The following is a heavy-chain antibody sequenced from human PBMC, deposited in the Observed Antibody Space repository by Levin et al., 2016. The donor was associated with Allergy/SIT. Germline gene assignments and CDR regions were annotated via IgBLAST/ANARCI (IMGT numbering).Heavy chain of an antibody. V-gene: IGHV4-4*07. CDR3: AKLGDWSGVEY. J-gene: IGHJ4*02. Sequence: SETLSLTCSISGGSISSYFWSWIRQPAGKGLEWIGRIQASGSTNYNPSLKSRVTMSVDTSKNHFSLNLNSVTAADTAVYFCAKLGDWSGVEYWGQGTLVTVSS. CDR2: IQASGST. CDR1: GGSISSYF. D-gene: IGHD3/OR15-3a*01.